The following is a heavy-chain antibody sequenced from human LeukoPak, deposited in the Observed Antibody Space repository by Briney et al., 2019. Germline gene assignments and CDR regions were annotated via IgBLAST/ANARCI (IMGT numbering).Heavy chain of an antibody. CDR2: IYHSGST. CDR3: ARLTYYYASGSYYLDAFDI. CDR1: GYSISSGYY. J-gene: IGHJ3*02. Sequence: ETLSLSCVVSGYSISSGYYWGWIRQPPGKGLEWIGSIYHSGSTYYNPSLKSRVTISVDTSKNQFSLKLNSVTAADTAVYYCARLTYYYASGSYYLDAFDIWGQGTVVTVSS. D-gene: IGHD3-10*01. V-gene: IGHV4-38-2*01.